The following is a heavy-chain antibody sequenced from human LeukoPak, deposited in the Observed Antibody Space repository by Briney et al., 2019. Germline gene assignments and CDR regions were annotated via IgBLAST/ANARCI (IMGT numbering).Heavy chain of an antibody. CDR3: ARVTSFYYGSSGPADYFDY. CDR1: SGTISGGNYY. CDR2: IYTSGST. V-gene: IGHV4-61*02. D-gene: IGHD3-22*01. Sequence: PSQTLSLTSSVSSGTISGGNYYWSWIRQPAGKRLEWIGRIYTSGSTNYNPSLKSRVTISVDTSKNQFSLKLSSVTAADTAVYYCARVTSFYYGSSGPADYFDYWGQGTLVTVSS. J-gene: IGHJ4*02.